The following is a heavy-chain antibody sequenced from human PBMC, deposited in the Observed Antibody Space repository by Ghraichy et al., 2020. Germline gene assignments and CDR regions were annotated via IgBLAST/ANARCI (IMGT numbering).Heavy chain of an antibody. CDR2: INHSGNT. CDR1: GGSLSGYY. V-gene: IGHV4-34*01. J-gene: IGHJ3*02. Sequence: SETLSLTCGVYGGSLSGYYWNWIRQPPGKGPEWIGEINHSGNTNYNPSLKSRVTISVDTSKNHFSLKLRSVTAADTAMYYCARDRRRSAFDMWGQGTMVTVS. CDR3: ARDRRRSAFDM.